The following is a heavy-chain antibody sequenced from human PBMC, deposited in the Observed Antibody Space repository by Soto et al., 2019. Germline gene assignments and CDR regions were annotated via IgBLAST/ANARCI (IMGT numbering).Heavy chain of an antibody. CDR3: AKERPHTGEAGDHYGMGG. V-gene: IGHV3-23*01. Sequence: EVQLLESGGGLVQPGGSLRLSCAASGFTFNMHAMSWVRQAPGKGLQWVSSVSGGGTSTYYADSVKGRFTISGDNSKGTLYLQMKRRRAEDTAVYYCAKERPHTGEAGDHYGMGGWGQGTSVSVSS. D-gene: IGHD3-10*01. J-gene: IGHJ6*02. CDR1: GFTFNMHA. CDR2: VSGGGTST.